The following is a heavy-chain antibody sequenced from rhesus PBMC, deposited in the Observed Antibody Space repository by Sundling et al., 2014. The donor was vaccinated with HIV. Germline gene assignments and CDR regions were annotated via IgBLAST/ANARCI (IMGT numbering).Heavy chain of an antibody. CDR3: ATEYSLSGLDS. Sequence: QVQLQESGPGLLKPSETLSLTCAVSGYSISSGYYWNWIRQPPGKGLEWIGYIGGSSGSTYYKPSLKSRVTISTDTSKNQFSLKFTSVTAADTAVYFCATEYSLSGLDSWGQGIVVTVSS. V-gene: IGHV4-127*01. CDR1: GYSISSGYY. D-gene: IGHD4-23*01. CDR2: IGGSSGST. J-gene: IGHJ6*01.